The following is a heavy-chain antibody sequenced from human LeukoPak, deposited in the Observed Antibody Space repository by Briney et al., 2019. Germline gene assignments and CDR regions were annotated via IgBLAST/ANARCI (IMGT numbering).Heavy chain of an antibody. V-gene: IGHV3-30*18. J-gene: IGHJ2*01. Sequence: GRSLRLSCAASGFTFSNYGMHWVRQAPGKGLEWVAIISYDGSNKYYADSVQGRFTISRDNSKNTLYLQMNSLRAEDTAVYYCAKDLGGGSGCYDLWGRGTLVTVSS. D-gene: IGHD6-19*01. CDR2: ISYDGSNK. CDR1: GFTFSNYG. CDR3: AKDLGGGSGCYDL.